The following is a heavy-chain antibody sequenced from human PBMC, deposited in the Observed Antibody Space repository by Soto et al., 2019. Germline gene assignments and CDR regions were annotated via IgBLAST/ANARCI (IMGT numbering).Heavy chain of an antibody. Sequence: SETLSLTCAVYGGSFSGYYWSWIRQPPGKGLEWIGEINHSGSTNYNPSLKSRVTISVDTSKNQFSLKLSSVTAADTAVYYCARAKTRYCSSTSCLNFDYWGQGTLVTVSS. V-gene: IGHV4-34*01. CDR1: GGSFSGYY. CDR3: ARAKTRYCSSTSCLNFDY. CDR2: INHSGST. D-gene: IGHD2-2*01. J-gene: IGHJ4*02.